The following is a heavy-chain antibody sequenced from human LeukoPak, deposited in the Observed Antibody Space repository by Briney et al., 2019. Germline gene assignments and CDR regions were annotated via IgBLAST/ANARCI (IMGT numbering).Heavy chain of an antibody. CDR2: IRFDGGKK. D-gene: IGHD2-21*01. CDR1: GFSFSTYG. Sequence: GGSLRLSCAASGFSFSTYGFHWVRQAPGKGLEWVTFIRFDGGKKNYADSVKGRFAISRDNSRNTLYLQMNSLRAEDTAVYYCARGSTAIPLYYMDVWGKGTTVTVSS. CDR3: ARGSTAIPLYYMDV. J-gene: IGHJ6*03. V-gene: IGHV3-30*02.